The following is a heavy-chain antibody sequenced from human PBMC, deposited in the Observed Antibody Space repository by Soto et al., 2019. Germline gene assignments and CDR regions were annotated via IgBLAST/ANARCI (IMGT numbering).Heavy chain of an antibody. CDR1: GGSISSGGYY. D-gene: IGHD3-3*01. V-gene: IGHV4-31*03. CDR3: AGAYNYDFWSGSGRYYYYMDV. Sequence: SETLSLTCTVSGGSISSGGYYWSWIRQHPGKGLEWIGYIYYSGSTYYNPSLKSRVTISVDTSKNQFSLKLSSVTAADTAVYYCAGAYNYDFWSGSGRYYYYMDVWGKGTTVTVSS. CDR2: IYYSGST. J-gene: IGHJ6*03.